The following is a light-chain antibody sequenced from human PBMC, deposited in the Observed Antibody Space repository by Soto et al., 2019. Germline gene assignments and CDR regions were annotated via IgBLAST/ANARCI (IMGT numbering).Light chain of an antibody. V-gene: IGLV2-14*01. Sequence: QSVLAQPASVSGSPGQSITISCTGTSSDVGGYNYVSWYQHHPGKVPKLLISEVSKGPSGVSSRFSGSKSGNTASLTISGLQADDEAHYFCSSYTTSATYVFGTGTKVTVL. CDR2: EVS. J-gene: IGLJ1*01. CDR3: SSYTTSATYV. CDR1: SSDVGGYNY.